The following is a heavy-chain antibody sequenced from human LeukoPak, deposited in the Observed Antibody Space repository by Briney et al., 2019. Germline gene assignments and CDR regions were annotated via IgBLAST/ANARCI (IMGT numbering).Heavy chain of an antibody. D-gene: IGHD2-15*01. V-gene: IGHV4-31*03. CDR1: GGSITSGGSY. J-gene: IGHJ4*01. CDR3: ARGGAGVSGGFYY. Sequence: PSETLSLTRTFSGGSITSGGSYWSWIPQHPGKGLEWIGYSYYSGGTYDNTFLESRLIIALNTSKNQFSLTLSSVTAAVTAMYYCARGGAGVSGGFYYW. CDR2: SYYSGGT.